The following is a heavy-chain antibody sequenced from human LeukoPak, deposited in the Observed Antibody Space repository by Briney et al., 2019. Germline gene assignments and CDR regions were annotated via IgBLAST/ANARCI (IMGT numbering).Heavy chain of an antibody. Sequence: SETLSRTRAVYGGSVSGYYWSWIRQPPGKGLEWIGEINHSGSPNYNPSPKSRVTISVDTSKNHFSLKLSSVTAADTAVYYCARGPYVWGSYRPIFDYWGQGTLVTVSS. CDR1: GGSVSGYY. D-gene: IGHD3-16*02. J-gene: IGHJ4*02. CDR2: INHSGSP. CDR3: ARGPYVWGSYRPIFDY. V-gene: IGHV4-34*01.